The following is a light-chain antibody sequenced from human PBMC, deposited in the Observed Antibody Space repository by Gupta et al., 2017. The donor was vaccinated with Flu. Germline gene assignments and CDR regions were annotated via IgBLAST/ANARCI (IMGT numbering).Light chain of an antibody. J-gene: IGLJ1*01. V-gene: IGLV1-47*01. CDR1: TFNIGNNY. CDR3: GAWDNSLTSVV. CDR2: RVN. Sequence: QSVLTQPPSTSGTPGQRVTISCSGTTFNIGNNYVYWFQQLPGAVPRLLIYRVNERHSGVPDRFSASKSATSASLAISGLRAEDEGDYLWGAWDNSLTSVVFGGGTTVTV.